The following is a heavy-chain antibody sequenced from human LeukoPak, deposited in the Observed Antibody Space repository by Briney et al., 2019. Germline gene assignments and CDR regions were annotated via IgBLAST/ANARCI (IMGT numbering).Heavy chain of an antibody. CDR2: IHTSGTT. CDR3: ARAEVLPDFFDSSGGFDY. J-gene: IGHJ4*02. V-gene: IGHV4-61*02. Sequence: SETLSLTCAVSGGSIRGGIYYWSWIRQPPGKGLEWIGRIHTSGTTNYNPSLKSRVTISVDTSKNQFSLKLSSVTAADTAVYYCARAEVLPDFFDSSGGFDYWGQGTLVTVSS. D-gene: IGHD3-22*01. CDR1: GGSIRGGIYY.